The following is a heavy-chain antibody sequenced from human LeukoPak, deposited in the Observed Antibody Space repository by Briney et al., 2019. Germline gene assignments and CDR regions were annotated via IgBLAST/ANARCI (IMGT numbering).Heavy chain of an antibody. CDR2: ISAYNGNT. CDR3: ARVSHDYGSEIEY. CDR1: GYTFTSYG. D-gene: IGHD3-10*01. V-gene: IGHV1-18*01. J-gene: IGHJ4*02. Sequence: ASVNVSCNASGYTFTSYGITWVRQAPGQGLEWMGWISAYNGNTNYAQKVQGRVTMTTDTSTSTAYMELRSLRSDDTAVYYCARVSHDYGSEIEYWGQGTLVTVSS.